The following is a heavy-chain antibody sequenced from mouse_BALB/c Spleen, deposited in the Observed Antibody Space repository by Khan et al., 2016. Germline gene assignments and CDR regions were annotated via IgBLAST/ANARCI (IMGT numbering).Heavy chain of an antibody. Sequence: QVQLQQSGAELAKPGASVKMSCKASGYTFTSYWMHWLKQRPGQGLEWIGYINPSTGYTEYNQKFKDKATLTADKSSSTAYMQLSSLTSEDSAVYYCANERYDWFDSWGTGTLVTVSA. D-gene: IGHD2-12*01. CDR3: ANERYDWFDS. V-gene: IGHV1-7*01. CDR2: INPSTGYT. J-gene: IGHJ3*01. CDR1: GYTFTSYW.